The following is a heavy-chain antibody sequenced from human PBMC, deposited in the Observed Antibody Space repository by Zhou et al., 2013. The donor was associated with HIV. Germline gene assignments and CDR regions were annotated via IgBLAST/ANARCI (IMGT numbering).Heavy chain of an antibody. Sequence: QVQLQESGPGLVKPSETLSLTCAVSGYSIATGYYWGWIRQPPGKGPEWIATIYHSGNTYYNPSLKSRVTISVDTSKNQFSLRLSSVTAADAAVYYCARAPSVVVDATWGNWFDPWGQGLLVTVSS. D-gene: IGHD2-8*02. V-gene: IGHV4-38-2*01. CDR3: ARAPSVVVDATWGNWFDP. CDR1: GYSIATGYY. J-gene: IGHJ5*02. CDR2: IYHSGNT.